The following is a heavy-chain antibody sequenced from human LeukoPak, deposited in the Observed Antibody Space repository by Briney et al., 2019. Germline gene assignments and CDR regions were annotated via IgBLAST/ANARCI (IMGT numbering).Heavy chain of an antibody. J-gene: IGHJ3*02. CDR2: ISGSGGST. CDR1: GSTFSAYA. Sequence: KPGGSLRLSCAASGSTFSAYAMNWVRQAPGKGLEWVSRISGSGGSTDYADSVKGRFTISRDNSKSTLYLQMNSLRAEDTAVYYCAKHSRAYDSPRIRVFDIWGQGTMVTVSS. CDR3: AKHSRAYDSPRIRVFDI. D-gene: IGHD3-22*01. V-gene: IGHV3-23*01.